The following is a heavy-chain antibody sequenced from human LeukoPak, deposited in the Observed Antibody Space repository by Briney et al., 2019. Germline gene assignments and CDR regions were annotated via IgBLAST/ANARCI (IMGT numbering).Heavy chain of an antibody. Sequence: SGTLSLTCAVSGGSISSSNWWSWVRQPPGKGLEWIGEIYHSGSTNYNPSLKSRVTISVDTSKNQFSLKLSSVTAADTAVYYCARHPSRGVAGTAFDIWGQGTMVTVSS. CDR3: ARHPSRGVAGTAFDI. V-gene: IGHV4-4*02. CDR1: GGSISSSNW. CDR2: IYHSGST. D-gene: IGHD6-19*01. J-gene: IGHJ3*02.